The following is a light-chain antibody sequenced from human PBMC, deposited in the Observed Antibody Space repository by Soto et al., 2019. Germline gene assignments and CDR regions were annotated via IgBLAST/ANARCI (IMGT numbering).Light chain of an antibody. CDR2: ANS. Sequence: QSALTQPPSVSGAPGQRVTISCTGSSSNIGAGYDVHWYRQLPGTAPKLLIYANSNRPSGVPGRFSASKSGTSASLAITGLQAEDEADYYCQSYDSSLSGYVFGPGP. CDR3: QSYDSSLSGYV. V-gene: IGLV1-40*01. CDR1: SSNIGAGYD. J-gene: IGLJ1*01.